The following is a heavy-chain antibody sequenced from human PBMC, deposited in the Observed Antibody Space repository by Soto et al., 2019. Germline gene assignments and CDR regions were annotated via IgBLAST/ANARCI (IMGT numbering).Heavy chain of an antibody. CDR2: ISAYNGNT. Sequence: ASVKVSCKASGYTFTSYGISWVRQAPGQGLEWMGWISAYNGNTNYAQKLQGRVTMTTDTSTSTAYMELRSLRSDDTAVYYCARDGVEYSGYDFVYYFDYRGQGTLVTVSS. CDR3: ARDGVEYSGYDFVYYFDY. V-gene: IGHV1-18*01. CDR1: GYTFTSYG. J-gene: IGHJ4*02. D-gene: IGHD5-12*01.